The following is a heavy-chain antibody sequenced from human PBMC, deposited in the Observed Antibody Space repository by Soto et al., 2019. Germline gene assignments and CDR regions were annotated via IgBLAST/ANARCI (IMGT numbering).Heavy chain of an antibody. Sequence: ESGGGLVKPGGSLRLSCAASGFTFSSYSMNWVRQAPGKGLEWVSFISSRSSSIYYADSLKGRFTISRDNAKNSLFLQMNRLRAEDTAVYYGARPGPTDYEAFDIWGQGTLVTVSS. J-gene: IGHJ3*02. D-gene: IGHD4-17*01. CDR3: ARPGPTDYEAFDI. CDR2: ISSRSSSI. V-gene: IGHV3-21*01. CDR1: GFTFSSYS.